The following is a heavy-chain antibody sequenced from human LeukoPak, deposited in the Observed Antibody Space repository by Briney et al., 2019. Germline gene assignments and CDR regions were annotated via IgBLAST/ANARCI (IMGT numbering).Heavy chain of an antibody. D-gene: IGHD4-23*01. CDR3: ARQTGGNSDY. CDR1: GGSISSYY. CDR2: IYYSGST. V-gene: IGHV4-59*01. Sequence: ASETLSLTCIVSGGSISSYYWSWIRQPPGKGLEWIGYIYYSGSTNYNPSLKSRVTISVDTSKNQFSLKLSSVTAADTAVYYCARQTGGNSDYWGQGTLVTVSS. J-gene: IGHJ4*02.